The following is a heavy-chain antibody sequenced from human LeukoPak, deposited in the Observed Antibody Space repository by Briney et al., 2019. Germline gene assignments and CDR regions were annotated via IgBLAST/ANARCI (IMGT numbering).Heavy chain of an antibody. J-gene: IGHJ4*02. D-gene: IGHD2-2*01. CDR3: ARDSEPAAAGDY. V-gene: IGHV3-21*01. CDR1: GFTFSRYS. Sequence: GGSLRLSCAASGFTFSRYSMNWVRQAPGKGLEWVSAISSSSSYIYYADSVKGRFTISRDNAKNSLYLQMNSLRAEDTAVYYCARDSEPAAAGDYWGQGTLVTVSS. CDR2: ISSSSSYI.